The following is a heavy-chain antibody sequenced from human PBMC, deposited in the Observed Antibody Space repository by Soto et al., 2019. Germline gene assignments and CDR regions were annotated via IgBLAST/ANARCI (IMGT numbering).Heavy chain of an antibody. J-gene: IGHJ5*02. CDR1: GGFI. D-gene: IGHD6-13*01. CDR2: IYNSGRY. CDR3: ARERPDGSRLDP. Sequence: SETLSLTCTVSGGFIWGWIRQSPDKGLEWIGYIYNSGRYNYNPSLESRLTISIDTSKNQFSLRLASVTAADTAVYYCARERPDGSRLDPWGQGTLVTVSS. V-gene: IGHV4-59*01.